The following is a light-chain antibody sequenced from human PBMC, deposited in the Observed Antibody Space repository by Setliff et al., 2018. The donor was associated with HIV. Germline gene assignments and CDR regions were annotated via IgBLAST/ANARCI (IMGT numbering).Light chain of an antibody. V-gene: IGLV2-8*01. CDR3: ATWDDSLNGRV. CDR2: EVN. Sequence: QSALTQPPSASGSPGQSVTISCTGTSSDVGAYNYVSWYQQHPGKAPKLMIYEVNKRPSGVPDRFSGSKSGNTASLTVSGLQDEDEADYYCATWDDSLNGRVFGTGTKVTVL. J-gene: IGLJ1*01. CDR1: SSDVGAYNY.